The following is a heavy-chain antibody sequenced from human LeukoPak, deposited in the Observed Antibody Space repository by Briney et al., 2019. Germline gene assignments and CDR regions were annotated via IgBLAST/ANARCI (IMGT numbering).Heavy chain of an antibody. D-gene: IGHD1-14*01. CDR3: ARLYNGNQGDAFDI. Sequence: PSETLSLTCDVSGGSISSYYWSWIRQPPGKGLEYIGYMSYRGSPNYNPSLKSRITISIDTPKNRISLKVNSVTAADTAVYYCARLYNGNQGDAFDIWGQGTMVTVSS. CDR1: GGSISSYY. V-gene: IGHV4-59*01. CDR2: MSYRGSP. J-gene: IGHJ3*02.